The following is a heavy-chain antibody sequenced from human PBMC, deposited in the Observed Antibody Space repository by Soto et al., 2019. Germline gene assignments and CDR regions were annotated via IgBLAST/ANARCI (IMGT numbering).Heavy chain of an antibody. J-gene: IGHJ4*02. CDR3: AKGSGSNRPYYFDY. CDR2: VSGSGIDT. D-gene: IGHD2-2*01. Sequence: EVQLLESGGGLVQPGGSLRLSCAASGFTFSNYVMSWVRQAPGKGLEWVSAVSGSGIDTYHADSVKGRFTTSRDNSKNTLYLQINSLRGEDTAVYYCAKGSGSNRPYYFDYWGQGTLVTVST. V-gene: IGHV3-23*01. CDR1: GFTFSNYV.